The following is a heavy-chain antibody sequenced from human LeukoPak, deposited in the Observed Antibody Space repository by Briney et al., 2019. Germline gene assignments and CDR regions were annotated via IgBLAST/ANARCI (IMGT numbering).Heavy chain of an antibody. J-gene: IGHJ6*03. V-gene: IGHV4-34*01. D-gene: IGHD3-10*01. CDR2: INHSGST. CDR1: GGSFSGYY. Sequence: SETLSLTCAVYGGSFSGYYWSWIRQPPGKGLEWIGEINHSGSTNYNPSLKSRVTISVDTSKNQFSLKLSSVTAADTAVYYCAGAVGSGSFQTYYYYYMDVWGKGTTVTISS. CDR3: AGAVGSGSFQTYYYYYMDV.